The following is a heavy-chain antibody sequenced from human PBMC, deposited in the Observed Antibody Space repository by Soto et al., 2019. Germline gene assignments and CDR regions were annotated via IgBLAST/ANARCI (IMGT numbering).Heavy chain of an antibody. V-gene: IGHV1-3*04. Sequence: QVQVVQSGAEVKKPGASVRLSCKTSGYSFTSCAIHWVRLAPGQRFEWMGWINTDSGNTKYSQKFQGRVTITRDTAASTNYMEVTSLTFEDTATYCCVRDRAVDWYLDLWGRGTLVTVSS. CDR2: INTDSGNT. CDR3: VRDRAVDWYLDL. D-gene: IGHD6-19*01. J-gene: IGHJ2*01. CDR1: GYSFTSCA.